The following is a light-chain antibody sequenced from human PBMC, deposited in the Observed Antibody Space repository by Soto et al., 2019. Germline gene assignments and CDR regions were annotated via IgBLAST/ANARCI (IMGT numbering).Light chain of an antibody. Sequence: EIVMTQSPAILSVSPGERATLSCRASESVSSNLAWYQQKPDQAPRLLISGASTRATGIPVRFSGSGSGTDFTLTISSLQSEDFVFYYCQQYHDWPMTFGPGTKVDIK. CDR1: ESVSSN. CDR3: QQYHDWPMT. V-gene: IGKV3-15*01. CDR2: GAS. J-gene: IGKJ3*01.